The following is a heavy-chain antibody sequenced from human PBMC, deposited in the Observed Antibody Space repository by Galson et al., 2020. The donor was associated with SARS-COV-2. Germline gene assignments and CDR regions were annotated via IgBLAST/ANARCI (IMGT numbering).Heavy chain of an antibody. D-gene: IGHD3-16*01. CDR1: GFTFSSYA. Sequence: GGSLRLSCAASGFTFSSYAMSWVRQAPGKGLEWVSAISGSGGSTYYADSVKGRFTISRDNSKNTLYLQMNSLRAEDTAVYYCAKDFNMITFGGVSFDYWGQGTLVTVSS. V-gene: IGHV3-23*01. CDR2: ISGSGGST. J-gene: IGHJ4*02. CDR3: AKDFNMITFGGVSFDY.